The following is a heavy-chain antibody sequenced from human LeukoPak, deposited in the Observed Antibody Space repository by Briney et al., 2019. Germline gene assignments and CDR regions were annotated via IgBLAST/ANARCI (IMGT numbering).Heavy chain of an antibody. Sequence: GGSLRLSCAASGFTFSDSYMSWIRQAPGKGLEWVPYTSGSSTFTNFADSVRGRFTISRDNAKNSLYLQMNGLRAEDTAVYYCARGRELLGWYFDLWGRGTLVTVSS. D-gene: IGHD1-7*01. V-gene: IGHV3-11*05. CDR1: GFTFSDSY. J-gene: IGHJ2*01. CDR3: ARGRELLGWYFDL. CDR2: TSGSSTFT.